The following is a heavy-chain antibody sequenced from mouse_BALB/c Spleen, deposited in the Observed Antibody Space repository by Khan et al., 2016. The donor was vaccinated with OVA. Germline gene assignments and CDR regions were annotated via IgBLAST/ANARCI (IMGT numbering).Heavy chain of an antibody. V-gene: IGHV1-77*01. D-gene: IGHD1-1*01. CDR3: ARRDYGSSYPGFVY. J-gene: IGHJ3*01. CDR1: GYSFTDYI. Sequence: QMQLEESGPELVKPGVSVKMSCKASGYSFTDYIISWVKQRTGQGLQWIGEIYPGSGSIYSNEEFKGKATLTADKSSNTAYMQLSSLTSEDSAVYFCARRDYGSSYPGFVYWGQGTLVTVSA. CDR2: IYPGSGSI.